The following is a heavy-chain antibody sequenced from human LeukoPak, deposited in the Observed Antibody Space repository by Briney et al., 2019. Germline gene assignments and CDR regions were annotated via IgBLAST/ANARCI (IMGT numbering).Heavy chain of an antibody. Sequence: PGASVKVSCKTSGYTLTGYYMTWVRQAPGQGLEWMGWINPNNGGTNYAQKFQGRVTMTRDTSISTAYMELSRLRSDDTAVYYCAREGAPAADTNWFDPWGQGTLVTVSS. CDR3: AREGAPAADTNWFDP. V-gene: IGHV1-2*02. CDR2: INPNNGGT. CDR1: GYTLTGYY. J-gene: IGHJ5*02. D-gene: IGHD6-13*01.